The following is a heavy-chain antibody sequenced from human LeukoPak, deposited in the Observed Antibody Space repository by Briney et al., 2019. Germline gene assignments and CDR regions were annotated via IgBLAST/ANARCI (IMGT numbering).Heavy chain of an antibody. CDR1: GYTFTSYD. CDR3: ARGLSALTGDFYYYGMDV. J-gene: IGHJ6*02. V-gene: IGHV1-8*01. Sequence: ASVKVSCKASGYTFTSYDINWVRQATGQGLEWMGWMNPNSGNTGYAQKFQGRVSMTRNTSISTAYMELSGLRSEDTAVYYCARGLSALTGDFYYYGMDVWGQGTTVTVSS. CDR2: MNPNSGNT. D-gene: IGHD7-27*01.